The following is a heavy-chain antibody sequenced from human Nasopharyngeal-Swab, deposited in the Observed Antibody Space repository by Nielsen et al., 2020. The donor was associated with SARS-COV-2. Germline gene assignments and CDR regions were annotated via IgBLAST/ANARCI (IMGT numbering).Heavy chain of an antibody. Sequence: GGSLRLSCEASGFTFTSHVMQWVRQAPGKGLEWVALISFDGSYKNYADSVKGRFTISRDNSKNTLYLQMNSLRAEDTAVYYCAKRDDYYESSGLGDWGQGTLVTVSS. CDR1: GFTFTSHV. CDR2: ISFDGSYK. J-gene: IGHJ4*02. V-gene: IGHV3-30*18. D-gene: IGHD3-22*01. CDR3: AKRDDYYESSGLGD.